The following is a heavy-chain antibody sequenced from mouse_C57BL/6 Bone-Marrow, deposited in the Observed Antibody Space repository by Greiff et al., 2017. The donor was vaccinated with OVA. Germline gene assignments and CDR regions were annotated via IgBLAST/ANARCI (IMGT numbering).Heavy chain of an antibody. Sequence: QVHVKQPGAELVKPGASVKLSCKASGYTFTSYWMHWVKQRPGQGLEWIGMIHPNSGSTNYNEKFKSKATLTVDKSSSTAYMQLSSLTSEDSAVYYCARPYYSNYDYWGQGTTLTVSS. CDR3: ARPYYSNYDY. V-gene: IGHV1-64*01. CDR1: GYTFTSYW. D-gene: IGHD2-5*01. CDR2: IHPNSGST. J-gene: IGHJ2*01.